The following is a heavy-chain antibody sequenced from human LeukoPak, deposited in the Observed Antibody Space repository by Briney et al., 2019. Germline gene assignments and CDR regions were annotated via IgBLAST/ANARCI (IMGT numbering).Heavy chain of an antibody. CDR1: GGTFSSYA. CDR2: IIPIFGTA. CDR3: ARGLGLPLLIDYYYGMDV. V-gene: IGHV1-69*01. D-gene: IGHD3-16*01. J-gene: IGHJ6*02. Sequence: ASVKVSCKASGGTFSSYAISWVRQAPGQGLEWMGGIIPIFGTANYAQKFQGRATITADESTSTAYMELSSLRSEDTAVYYCARGLGLPLLIDYYYGMDVWGQGTTVTVSS.